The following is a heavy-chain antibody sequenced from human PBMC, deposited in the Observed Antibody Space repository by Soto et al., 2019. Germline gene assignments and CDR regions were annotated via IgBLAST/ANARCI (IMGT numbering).Heavy chain of an antibody. CDR1: GGSISSSNW. V-gene: IGHV4-4*02. J-gene: IGHJ5*02. D-gene: IGHD6-19*01. CDR2: IYHIGST. Sequence: SETLSLTCAVSGGSISSSNWWSWVRQPPGKGLEWIGEIYHIGSTNYNPSLKSRVTISVDKSKNQFSLKLSSVTAADTAVYYCARVVAGRFGWFDPWGQGTLVTVSS. CDR3: ARVVAGRFGWFDP.